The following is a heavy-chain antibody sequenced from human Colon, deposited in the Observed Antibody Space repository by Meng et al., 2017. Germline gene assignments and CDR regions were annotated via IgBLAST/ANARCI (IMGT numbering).Heavy chain of an antibody. Sequence: SETLSLTCSVSGASLSTSNYYWGWVRQPPGKGLEWIGTISYSGNSYYSPSLKSRVTMSVDTSKNEFSLNLTAVTAADTAIYYCVRESPLIVLAVMNYFDYWGQGTLVTVSS. V-gene: IGHV4-39*07. CDR3: VRESPLIVLAVMNYFDY. CDR1: GASLSTSNYY. CDR2: ISYSGNS. D-gene: IGHD3-22*01. J-gene: IGHJ4*02.